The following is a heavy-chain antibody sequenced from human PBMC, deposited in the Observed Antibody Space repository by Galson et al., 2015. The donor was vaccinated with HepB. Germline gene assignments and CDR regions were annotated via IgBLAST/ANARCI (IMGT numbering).Heavy chain of an antibody. V-gene: IGHV3-30-3*01. CDR1: GFIFNSYA. CDR3: ATGYCGSITCSPEHY. J-gene: IGHJ4*02. D-gene: IGHD2-2*01. CDR2: VSFEGSQT. Sequence: SLRLSCAPSGFIFNSYAMHWVRQSPGKGLEWLSAVSFEGSQTVYADSVKGRFTISRDNYRNTLYLQISSLRPEDTAVYFCATGYCGSITCSPEHYWGQGTLGTVSS.